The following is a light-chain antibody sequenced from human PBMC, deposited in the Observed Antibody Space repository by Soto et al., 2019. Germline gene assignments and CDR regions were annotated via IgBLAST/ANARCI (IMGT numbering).Light chain of an antibody. J-gene: IGLJ2*01. CDR3: CSYAGSSTFHVV. CDR2: EVI. Sequence: QSALTQPASVSGSPGQSITISCTGTSSDVGSYNLVSWYQQHPGKAPKLMIYEVIKRPSGVSNRFSGSKSGNTASLSISGLQAEDEADYYCCSYAGSSTFHVVFGGGTKLTVL. CDR1: SSDVGSYNL. V-gene: IGLV2-23*02.